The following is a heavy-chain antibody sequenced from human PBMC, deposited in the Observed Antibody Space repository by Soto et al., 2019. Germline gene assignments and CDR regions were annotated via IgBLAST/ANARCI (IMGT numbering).Heavy chain of an antibody. CDR1: GGSISSYY. J-gene: IGHJ5*02. V-gene: IGHV4-59*01. D-gene: IGHD1-26*01. CDR2: IYYNGNT. CDR3: ARGRQGGGSFLKNYFDP. Sequence: QVQLQESGPGLVKPSETLSLRCNVSGGSISSYYWSWIRQPPGKGLEWIGYIYYNGNTNYNPSLKSRVFMSVDTSKNQLSLNLTSVTAADTAVYFCARGRQGGGSFLKNYFDPWGQGTLVTVSS.